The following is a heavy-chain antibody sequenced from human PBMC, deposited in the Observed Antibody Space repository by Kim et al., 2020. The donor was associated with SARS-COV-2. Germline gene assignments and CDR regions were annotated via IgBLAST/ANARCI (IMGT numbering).Heavy chain of an antibody. J-gene: IGHJ4*02. Sequence: GGSLRLSCAASGFTFSDYAMHWVRQAPGKGLQWVAVVSKDGRLTAYPDSLKGRFTISKDNSKNILYLQINSLGSEDTAVYYCARDFHWLVDYWGRGTLVTVSS. D-gene: IGHD6-19*01. CDR3: ARDFHWLVDY. CDR2: VSKDGRLT. CDR1: GFTFSDYA. V-gene: IGHV3-30*04.